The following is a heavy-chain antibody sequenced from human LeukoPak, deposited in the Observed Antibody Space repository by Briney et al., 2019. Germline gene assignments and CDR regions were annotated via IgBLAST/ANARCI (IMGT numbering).Heavy chain of an antibody. Sequence: ASVKVSCTASGYTFTGSGWYLCWLRQAPGQGLECVGWLHPNNGATGYAQKFQGRVAMTTDTSISTAYIELSRLRPDDTAIYYCARDGPAQMVDFDYWGQGTLVTVSS. D-gene: IGHD3-10*01. CDR3: ARDGPAQMVDFDY. CDR2: LHPNNGAT. V-gene: IGHV1-2*02. CDR1: GYTFTGSGWY. J-gene: IGHJ4*02.